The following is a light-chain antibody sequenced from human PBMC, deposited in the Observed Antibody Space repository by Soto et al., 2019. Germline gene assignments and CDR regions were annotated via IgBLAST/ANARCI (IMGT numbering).Light chain of an antibody. Sequence: EMVLTQSPGTLSLSPGERATLSCRASQSVSSSYLAWYQQKPGQAPRLLIYGASSRATGIPDRFSGSGSGTDFTLTISRLEPDDFAVYYCQQYGRTFGQGTKLEIK. V-gene: IGKV3-20*01. J-gene: IGKJ2*01. CDR2: GAS. CDR3: QQYGRT. CDR1: QSVSSSY.